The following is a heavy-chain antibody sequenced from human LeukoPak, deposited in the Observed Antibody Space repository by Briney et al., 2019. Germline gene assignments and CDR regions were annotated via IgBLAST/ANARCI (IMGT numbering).Heavy chain of an antibody. D-gene: IGHD3-16*01. V-gene: IGHV4-59*01. Sequence: SETLSLTCAVYGGSFSGYYLTWLRQTPGKGLEWIGYVYDIGSTKYNPSLKSRVTISVDTSKNQFSLRLSSVTAADTAVYYCARGGVLKSVDYWGQGTLVAVSS. CDR2: VYDIGST. CDR1: GGSFSGYY. CDR3: ARGGVLKSVDY. J-gene: IGHJ4*02.